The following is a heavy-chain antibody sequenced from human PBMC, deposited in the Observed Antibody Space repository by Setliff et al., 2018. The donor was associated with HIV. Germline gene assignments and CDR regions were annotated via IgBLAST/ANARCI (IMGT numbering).Heavy chain of an antibody. CDR3: ARASYYYDSNGYYRGYFDS. D-gene: IGHD3-22*01. CDR1: GDSISSYY. CDR2: IYTSGIT. V-gene: IGHV4-59*01. Sequence: PSETLSLTCTVSGDSISSYYWSWIRQPPGKGLEWIGYIYTSGITDYNPSLKSRVTISVDSSKNQFSLRLSSVTAADTAVYYCARASYYYDSNGYYRGYFDSWGQGTLVTVSS. J-gene: IGHJ4*02.